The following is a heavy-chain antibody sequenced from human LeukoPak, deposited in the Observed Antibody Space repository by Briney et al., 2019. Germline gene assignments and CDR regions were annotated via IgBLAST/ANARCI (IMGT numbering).Heavy chain of an antibody. J-gene: IGHJ4*02. CDR1: GFTFSSYS. V-gene: IGHV3-48*01. CDR3: ANSGWFGELLSLVY. D-gene: IGHD3-10*01. CDR2: ISSNSGSI. Sequence: GGSLRLSCAASGFTFSSYSMNWVRQAPGKGLEWISYISSNSGSIYYADSVKGRFTISRDNSKNTLYLQMNSLRAEDTAVYYCANSGWFGELLSLVYWGQGTLVTVSS.